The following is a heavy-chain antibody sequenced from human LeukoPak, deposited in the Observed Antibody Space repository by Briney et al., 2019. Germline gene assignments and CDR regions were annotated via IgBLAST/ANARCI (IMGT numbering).Heavy chain of an antibody. J-gene: IGHJ4*02. V-gene: IGHV3-15*01. D-gene: IGHD6-19*01. Sequence: TPGGSLRLSCAASGFTFSKAWMSWVRQAPGKGLEWVGRIKTKTDGGTTDYAAPGKGRFTISRDDSKNTLYLEVNSLKTEDTAVYYCTTEDRSSGWYFLSESVDYWGQGTLVTVSS. CDR2: IKTKTDGGTT. CDR3: TTEDRSSGWYFLSESVDY. CDR1: GFTFSKAW.